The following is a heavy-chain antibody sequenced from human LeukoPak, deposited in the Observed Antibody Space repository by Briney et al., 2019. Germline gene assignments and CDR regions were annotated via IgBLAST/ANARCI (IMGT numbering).Heavy chain of an antibody. V-gene: IGHV1-46*01. CDR1: GYTFTGYY. CDR2: INPSGGST. D-gene: IGHD2-2*01. CDR3: ARSSAGHWFDP. Sequence: ASVNVSCKASGYTFTGYYMHWVRQAPGQGLEWMGIINPSGGSTSYAQKFQGRVTMTRDTSTSTVYMELSSLRSDDTAVYYCARSSAGHWFDPWGQGTLVTVSS. J-gene: IGHJ5*02.